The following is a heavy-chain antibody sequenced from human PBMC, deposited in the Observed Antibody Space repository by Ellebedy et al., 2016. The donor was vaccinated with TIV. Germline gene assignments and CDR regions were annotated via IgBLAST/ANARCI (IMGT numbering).Heavy chain of an antibody. CDR3: ARDQYHFDSSGYSYEGWYFDL. Sequence: MPSETLSLTCAVYGGSFSHYYWSWIRQPPGKGLEWIGYIHDSEYTNYNPSLKSRVTMSMVTSKKQFSLKLSSVTAADTAVYYCARDQYHFDSSGYSYEGWYFDLWGRGTLVTVSS. V-gene: IGHV4-59*01. J-gene: IGHJ2*01. D-gene: IGHD3-22*01. CDR1: GGSFSHYY. CDR2: IHDSEYT.